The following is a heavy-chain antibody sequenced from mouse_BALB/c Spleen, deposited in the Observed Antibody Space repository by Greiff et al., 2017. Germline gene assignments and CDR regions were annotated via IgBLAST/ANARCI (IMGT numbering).Heavy chain of an antibody. D-gene: IGHD2-1*01. CDR3: ARYGNYGYYYAMDY. J-gene: IGHJ4*01. V-gene: IGHV1-7*01. CDR2: INPSTGYT. Sequence: QVQLQQSGAELAKPGASVKMSCKASGYTFTSYWMHCVKQRPGQGLEWIGYINPSTGYTEYNQKFKDKATLTADKSSSTAYMQLSSLTSEDSAVYYCARYGNYGYYYAMDYWGQGTSVTVSS. CDR1: GYTFTSYW.